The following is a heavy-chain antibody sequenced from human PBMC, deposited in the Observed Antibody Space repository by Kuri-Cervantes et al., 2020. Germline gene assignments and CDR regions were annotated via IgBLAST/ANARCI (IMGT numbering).Heavy chain of an antibody. Sequence: ASVKVSCKASGYTFTNYLMHWVRQAPGQRLEWMGWINAGNGYTKYSQKFQGWVTMTRDTSISTAYMELSGLRSDDTAVYYCARGPTSRGQPLGTHYYYYYMDAWGKGTTVTVSS. CDR3: ARGPTSRGQPLGTHYYYYYMDA. J-gene: IGHJ6*03. D-gene: IGHD3-10*01. CDR1: GYTFTNYL. CDR2: INAGNGYT. V-gene: IGHV1-3*01.